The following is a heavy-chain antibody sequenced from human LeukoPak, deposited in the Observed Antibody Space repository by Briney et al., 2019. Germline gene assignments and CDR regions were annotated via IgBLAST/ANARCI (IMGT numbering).Heavy chain of an antibody. CDR1: GGSISRSNYY. V-gene: IGHV4-39*01. CDR3: SYDSSGFFYFDY. CDR2: VYYSGST. D-gene: IGHD3-22*01. Sequence: SETLSLTCTVSGGSISRSNYYWGWIRQPPGKGLEWIGSVYYSGSTYYNLSLKSRVTISIDTSKNQFSLKLSSVTAADTAVYYCSYDSSGFFYFDYWGQGTLVTVSS. J-gene: IGHJ4*02.